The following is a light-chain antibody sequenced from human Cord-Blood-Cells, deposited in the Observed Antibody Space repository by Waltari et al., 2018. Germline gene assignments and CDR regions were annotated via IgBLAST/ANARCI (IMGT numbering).Light chain of an antibody. CDR2: AAS. CDR3: QQYYSYPRT. CDR1: QGISSY. V-gene: IGKV1-8*01. Sequence: AIRMTQSPPSLSASTGDRVTITCRASQGISSYLAWYQQKPGKAPKLLIYAASTLQSGVPSRFSGSGSGIDFTLTISCLQSEDFATYYCQQYYSYPRTFGQGTKVEIK. J-gene: IGKJ1*01.